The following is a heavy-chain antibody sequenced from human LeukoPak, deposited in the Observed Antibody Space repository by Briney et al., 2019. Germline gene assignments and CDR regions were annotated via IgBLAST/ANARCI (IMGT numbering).Heavy chain of an antibody. J-gene: IGHJ3*02. CDR3: ARGAGMVPDAFDI. D-gene: IGHD5-18*01. V-gene: IGHV1-2*02. CDR2: INPNSGGT. CDR1: GYTFTGYY. Sequence: SVKVSCKASGYTFTGYYMHWVRQAPGQGLEWMGWINPNSGGTNYAQKFQGRVTMTRDTSISTAYMELSRLRPDDTAVYYCARGAGMVPDAFDIWGQGTMVTVSS.